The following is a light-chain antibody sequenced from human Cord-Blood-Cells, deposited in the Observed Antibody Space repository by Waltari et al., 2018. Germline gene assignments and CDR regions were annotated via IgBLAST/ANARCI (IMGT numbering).Light chain of an antibody. CDR1: RSVSSSY. CDR3: QQYGSSPPLT. J-gene: IGKJ4*01. Sequence: EISLTQSPGTLPLSPGERAALSCRASRSVSSSYLAWYQQKPGQAPRPLIYGASSRATGITDRFSGCGSGTDFALIISRLESEDYAVYLCQQYGSSPPLTFDGWTKVEI. V-gene: IGKV3-20*01. CDR2: GAS.